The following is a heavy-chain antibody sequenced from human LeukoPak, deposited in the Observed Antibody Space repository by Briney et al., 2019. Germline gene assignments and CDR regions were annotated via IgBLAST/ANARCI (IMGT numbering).Heavy chain of an antibody. V-gene: IGHV4-34*01. D-gene: IGHD3-22*01. CDR1: GGSFSGYY. CDR3: ASWETYYYDSSGYFWAAFDI. CDR2: INHSGST. J-gene: IGHJ3*02. Sequence: SETLSLTCAVYGGSFSGYYWSWIRQPPGKGLEWIGEINHSGSTNYNPSLKSRVTISVDTSKNQFSLKLSSVTAADTAVYYCASWETYYYDSSGYFWAAFDIWGQGTMVTVSS.